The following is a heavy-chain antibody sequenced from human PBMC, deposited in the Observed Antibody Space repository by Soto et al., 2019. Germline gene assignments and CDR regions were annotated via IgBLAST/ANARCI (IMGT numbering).Heavy chain of an antibody. CDR3: ARDSENSDYYYGMDV. J-gene: IGHJ6*02. CDR2: IYYSGST. V-gene: IGHV4-59*01. Sequence: PSETLSLTCTVSGGSISSYYWSWIRQPPGKGLEWIGYIYYSGSTNYNPSLKSRVTISVDTSKNQFSLKLSSVTAADTAVYYCARDSENSDYYYGMDVWGQGTKVTVS. CDR1: GGSISSYY.